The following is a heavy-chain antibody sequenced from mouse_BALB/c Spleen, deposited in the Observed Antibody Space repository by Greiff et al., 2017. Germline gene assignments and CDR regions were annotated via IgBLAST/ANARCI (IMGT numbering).Heavy chain of an antibody. CDR2: IHYSGST. V-gene: IGHV3-1*02. CDR1: GYSITSGYS. D-gene: IGHD1-1*01. J-gene: IGHJ2*01. CDR3: ARGDDELLRGLEDY. Sequence: VQLKQSGPDLVKPSQSLSLTCTVTGYSITSGYSWHWIRQFPGNKLEWMGYIHYSGSTNYNPSLKSRITITRDTSKNQFFLQLNSVTTEDTATYYCARGDDELLRGLEDYWGQGTTLTVSS.